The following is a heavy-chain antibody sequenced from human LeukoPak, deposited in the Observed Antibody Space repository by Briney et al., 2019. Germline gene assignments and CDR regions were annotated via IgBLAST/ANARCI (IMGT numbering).Heavy chain of an antibody. Sequence: GGSLRLSCAGSGFTFSIYAMTWVRQAPGKGLEWVSSISGRGDSTNYADSVKGRFTISRDNSKNTLYMQMNSLKVEDTAVYYCAKGDTTWELPHDYWGQGTLVTVSS. CDR2: ISGRGDST. J-gene: IGHJ4*02. V-gene: IGHV3-23*01. D-gene: IGHD1-26*01. CDR3: AKGDTTWELPHDY. CDR1: GFTFSIYA.